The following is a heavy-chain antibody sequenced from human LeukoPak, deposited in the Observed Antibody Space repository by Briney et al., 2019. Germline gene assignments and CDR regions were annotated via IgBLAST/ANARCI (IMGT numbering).Heavy chain of an antibody. CDR2: LRGDGET. J-gene: IGHJ4*02. Sequence: GGSLRLSCAASGFIFSNYAMSWVRRAPARGLEWVSSLRGDGETFYSDSVKGRFTLSRDESRNTVYLHLNNLRVEITAVYYCAKASRVPSADAVLWGQGTLVTVSS. D-gene: IGHD3-10*01. CDR1: GFIFSNYA. V-gene: IGHV3-23*01. CDR3: AKASRVPSADAVL.